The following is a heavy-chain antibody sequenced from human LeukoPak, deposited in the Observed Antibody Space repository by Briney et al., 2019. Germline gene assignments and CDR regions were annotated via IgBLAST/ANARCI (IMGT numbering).Heavy chain of an antibody. D-gene: IGHD3-3*01. CDR1: GFSLSTSGVG. V-gene: IGHV2-5*01. CDR3: AHRYYDFWSGYYISRFSDAFDI. J-gene: IGHJ3*02. Sequence: SGPTLVKPTQTLTLTCTFSGFSLSTSGVGVGWIRQPPGKALEWLALIYWNDDKRYSPSLKSRLTITKDTSKNQVVLTMTNMDPVDTATYYCAHRYYDFWSGYYISRFSDAFDIWGQGTMVTVSS. CDR2: IYWNDDK.